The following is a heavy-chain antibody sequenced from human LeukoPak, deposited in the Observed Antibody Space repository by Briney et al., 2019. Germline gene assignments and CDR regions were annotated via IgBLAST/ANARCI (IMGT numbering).Heavy chain of an antibody. Sequence: PQTLSLTCTVSGGSIRSTNYYWSWIRQDPAKGLEWIGYIYHSGSTYYNPSLKSRVTMSLDTSKNQFSLKLRSVTAADTAVYYCARANYYDSTGYLPVVYPSDYWGQGTLVTVSS. CDR2: IYHSGST. D-gene: IGHD3-22*01. J-gene: IGHJ4*02. CDR1: GGSIRSTNYY. V-gene: IGHV4-31*03. CDR3: ARANYYDSTGYLPVVYPSDY.